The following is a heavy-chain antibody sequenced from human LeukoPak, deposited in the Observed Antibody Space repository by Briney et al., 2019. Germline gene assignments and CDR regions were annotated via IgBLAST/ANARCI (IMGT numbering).Heavy chain of an antibody. J-gene: IGHJ4*02. D-gene: IGHD3-16*02. V-gene: IGHV3-7*03. Sequence: PGGSLRLSCAASGFTFSSYWMSWVRQAPGKGLEWVANIKKDGSEKYYVDSVKGRFTISRDNAKTSLYLQMNGLKTEDTAVYYCTTDPSVIMITFGGVIVTYWGQGTLVTVSS. CDR1: GFTFSSYW. CDR3: TTDPSVIMITFGGVIVTY. CDR2: IKKDGSEK.